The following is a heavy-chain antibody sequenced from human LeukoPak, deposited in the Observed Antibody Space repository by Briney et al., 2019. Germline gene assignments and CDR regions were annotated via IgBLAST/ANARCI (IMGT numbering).Heavy chain of an antibody. CDR1: GGSISSYY. CDR2: IFTSGNT. CDR3: ARGGYYYDSSVSFDY. D-gene: IGHD3-22*01. Sequence: SETLSLTCTVSGGSISSYYWSWIRQPAGKGLEWIGRIFTSGNTNYNASLKSRVTISVDTSKNQFSLKLSSVTAADTAVYYCARGGYYYDSSVSFDYWGQGTLVTVSS. V-gene: IGHV4-4*07. J-gene: IGHJ4*02.